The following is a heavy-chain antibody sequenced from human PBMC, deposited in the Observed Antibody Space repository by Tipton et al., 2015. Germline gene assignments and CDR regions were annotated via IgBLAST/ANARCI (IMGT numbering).Heavy chain of an antibody. J-gene: IGHJ3*02. CDR1: GVSIRETTYY. CDR3: ARELTWFGEPSGAFDI. V-gene: IGHV4-61*01. D-gene: IGHD3-10*01. Sequence: TLSLTCTVSGVSIRETTYYWSWIRQPPGKGLEWIGYIYYSGSTNYNPSLKSRVTISIDTSKNQFSLKLNSVTAADTAVYYCARELTWFGEPSGAFDIWGQGTLVTVSS. CDR2: IYYSGST.